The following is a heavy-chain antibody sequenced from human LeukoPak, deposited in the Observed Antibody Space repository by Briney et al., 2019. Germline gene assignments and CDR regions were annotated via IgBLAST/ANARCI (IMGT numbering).Heavy chain of an antibody. CDR1: GFTFSSYG. CDR2: ISYDGSNK. CDR3: AKDYMYSSSRAFDP. D-gene: IGHD6-13*01. J-gene: IGHJ5*02. Sequence: GGSLRLSCAASGFTFSSYGMHWVRQAPGKGLEWVAVISYDGSNKYYADSVKGRFTISRDNSKNTLYLQMNSLRAEDTAVYYCAKDYMYSSSRAFDPWGQGTLVTVSS. V-gene: IGHV3-30*18.